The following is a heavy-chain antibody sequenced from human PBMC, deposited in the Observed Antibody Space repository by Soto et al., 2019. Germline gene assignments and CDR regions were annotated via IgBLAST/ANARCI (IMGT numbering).Heavy chain of an antibody. J-gene: IGHJ4*02. V-gene: IGHV1-69*13. Sequence: SVKVSCKASGGTFSSYAISWVRQAPGQGLEWMGGIIPIFGTANYAQKFQGRVTITADESTSTAYMELSSLRSEDTAVYYCARGRTYSSSFYYFDYWGQGTRVTVSS. D-gene: IGHD6-6*01. CDR2: IIPIFGTA. CDR1: GGTFSSYA. CDR3: ARGRTYSSSFYYFDY.